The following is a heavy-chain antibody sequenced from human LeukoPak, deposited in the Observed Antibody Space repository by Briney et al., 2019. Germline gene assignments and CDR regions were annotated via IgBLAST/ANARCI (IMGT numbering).Heavy chain of an antibody. D-gene: IGHD3-22*01. CDR3: ARGMEAYDSSGYYYVFVFAFDI. J-gene: IGHJ3*02. Sequence: PSETLSLTCAVSGGSISRSTYSWAWIRQPPGKGLEWIGNIHYVGSTFYNPSLKSRVTISVDTSKNQFSLKLSSVTAADTAVYYCARGMEAYDSSGYYYVFVFAFDIWGQGTMVTVSS. CDR2: IHYVGST. V-gene: IGHV4-39*07. CDR1: GGSISRSTYS.